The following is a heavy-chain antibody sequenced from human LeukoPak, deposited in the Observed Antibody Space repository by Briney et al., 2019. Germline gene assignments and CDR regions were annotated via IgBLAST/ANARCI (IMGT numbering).Heavy chain of an antibody. CDR2: IYSGGST. CDR1: GFTVSSNY. D-gene: IGHD3-10*01. V-gene: IGHV3-53*01. Sequence: GGSLRLSCAASGFTVSSNYMSWVRQAPGKGLEWVSVIYSGGSTYYADSVKGRFTISRDSSKNTLYLQMNSLRAEDTAVYYCARNYYGSGSRFDPWGQGTLVTVSS. J-gene: IGHJ5*02. CDR3: ARNYYGSGSRFDP.